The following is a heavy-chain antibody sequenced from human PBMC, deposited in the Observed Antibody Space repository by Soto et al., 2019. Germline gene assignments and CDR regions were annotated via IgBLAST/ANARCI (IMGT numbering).Heavy chain of an antibody. CDR2: ISPGSRYP. CDR3: VRRGGGGLFDP. V-gene: IGHV3-11*06. Sequence: GESLKISCAGSGFTFGDSYMSWIRQAPGKGLEWLSYISPGSRYPAYADSVKGRFTISRDNAKRSLYLQMMSLTAEDTAIYYCVRRGGGGLFDPWGQGTMVTVSS. J-gene: IGHJ5*02. CDR1: GFTFGDSY. D-gene: IGHD2-15*01.